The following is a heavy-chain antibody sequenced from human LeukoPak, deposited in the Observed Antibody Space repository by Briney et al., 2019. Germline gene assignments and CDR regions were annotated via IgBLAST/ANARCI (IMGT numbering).Heavy chain of an antibody. Sequence: PSENLSLTCAVYGGSFSGYYWSWIRQPPGKGLEWIGEINHSGSTNYNPSLKSRVTISVDTSKNQFSLKLSSVTAADTAVYYCARVLWFGELRAAGNYGGSWYMDVWGKGTTVTISS. CDR3: ARVLWFGELRAAGNYGGSWYMDV. CDR2: INHSGST. CDR1: GGSFSGYY. V-gene: IGHV4-34*01. J-gene: IGHJ6*03. D-gene: IGHD3-10*01.